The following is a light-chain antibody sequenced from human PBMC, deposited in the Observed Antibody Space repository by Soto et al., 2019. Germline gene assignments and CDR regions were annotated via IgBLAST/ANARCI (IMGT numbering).Light chain of an antibody. CDR1: SSDVGGYNY. V-gene: IGLV2-14*01. CDR3: SSYTSGSTWV. J-gene: IGLJ3*02. Sequence: QSALTQPASVSGSPGQSINISCTGTSSDVGGYNYVSWYQQHPGKAPKLMIYEVSNRPSGVSNRFSGSKSGNTASLTISGLQAEDEAYYYCSSYTSGSTWVFVGGTKVTVL. CDR2: EVS.